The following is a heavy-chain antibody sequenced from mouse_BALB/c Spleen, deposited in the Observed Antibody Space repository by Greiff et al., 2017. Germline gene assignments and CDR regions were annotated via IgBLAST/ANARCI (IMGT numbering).Heavy chain of an antibody. J-gene: IGHJ4*01. CDR2: ISSGSSTI. CDR3: ARERKYDYDEAMDY. Sequence: EVQVVESGGGLVQPGGSRKLSCAASGFTFSSFGMHWVRQAPEKGLEWVAYISSGSSTIYYADTLKGRFTISRDNPKNTLFLQMTSLRSEDTAMYYCARERKYDYDEAMDYWGQGTSVTVSS. V-gene: IGHV5-17*02. D-gene: IGHD2-4*01. CDR1: GFTFSSFG.